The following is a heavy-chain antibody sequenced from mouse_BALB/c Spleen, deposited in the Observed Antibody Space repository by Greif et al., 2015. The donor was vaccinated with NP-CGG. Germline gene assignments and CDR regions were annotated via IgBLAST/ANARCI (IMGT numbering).Heavy chain of an antibody. Sequence: VQLQESGAELVKPGASVKLSCKASGYTFTSYYMYWVKQRPGQGLEWIGGINPSNGGTNFNEKFKSKATLTVDKSSCTYYMQLSGLTSEDSAVYYCPRYGGLDHLYAMDYWGQGPSVTVSS. CDR2: INPSNGGT. CDR3: PRYGGLDHLYAMDY. J-gene: IGHJ4*01. D-gene: IGHD1-1*02. CDR1: GYTFTSYY. V-gene: IGHV1S81*02.